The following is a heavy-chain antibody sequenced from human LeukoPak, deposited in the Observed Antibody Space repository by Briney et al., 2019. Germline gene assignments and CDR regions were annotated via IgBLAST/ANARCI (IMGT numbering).Heavy chain of an antibody. V-gene: IGHV3-30*03. CDR3: ARDWPQDY. J-gene: IGHJ4*02. CDR2: ISYDGSNK. Sequence: GGSLRLSCAASGFTFSNYGMHWVRQAPGKGLEWVAVISYDGSNKYYADSVKGRFTISRDNSKNTLYLQMNSLRAEDTAVYYCARDWPQDYWGQGTLVTVSS. CDR1: GFTFSNYG.